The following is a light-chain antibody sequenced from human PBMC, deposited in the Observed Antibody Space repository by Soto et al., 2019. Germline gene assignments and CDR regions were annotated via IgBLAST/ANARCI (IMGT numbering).Light chain of an antibody. J-gene: IGKJ5*01. CDR1: ESVSRN. Sequence: VMTQSPVTLSVSPRERATLSCQLSESVSRNLAWYQQKPGQAPRLLIYDASTRATGILDRFSGGGSGTEFTLTISSLQSEDFVVYYCQQYNSWPPITFGQGTRLEI. V-gene: IGKV3-15*01. CDR2: DAS. CDR3: QQYNSWPPIT.